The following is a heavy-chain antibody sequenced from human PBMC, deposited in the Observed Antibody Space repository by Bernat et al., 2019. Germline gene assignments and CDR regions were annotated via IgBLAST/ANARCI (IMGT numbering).Heavy chain of an antibody. CDR1: GYTFSTYW. CDR2: IDPSDSYT. Sequence: EVQLVQSGAEVKKPGESLRISCQGSGYTFSTYWITWVRQVPGKGLEWMGRIDPSDSYTNYNPSFQGHVTISAGRSISAAFLQWSSLKASDTAIYYCARHRTTVSSIYWHFDLWGRGTLVTVSS. D-gene: IGHD3-3*02. V-gene: IGHV5-10-1*03. CDR3: ARHRTTVSSIYWHFDL. J-gene: IGHJ2*01.